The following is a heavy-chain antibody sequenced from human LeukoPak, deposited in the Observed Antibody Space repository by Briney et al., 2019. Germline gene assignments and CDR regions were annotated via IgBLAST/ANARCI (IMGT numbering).Heavy chain of an antibody. Sequence: PGGSLRLSCAASGFTLSSHRMDWVRQAPGKGLKWVSSISSRSSFKDYADSVKGRFTISRDNAKNLLYLLMNSLRAEDTAVYFCAKDGGFWSDYSYFDYWGQGTQVTVSS. D-gene: IGHD3-3*01. CDR1: GFTLSSHR. V-gene: IGHV3-21*06. J-gene: IGHJ4*02. CDR2: ISSRSSFK. CDR3: AKDGGFWSDYSYFDY.